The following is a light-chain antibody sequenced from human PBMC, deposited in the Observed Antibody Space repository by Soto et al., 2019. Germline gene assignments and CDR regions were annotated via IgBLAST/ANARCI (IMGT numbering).Light chain of an antibody. V-gene: IGKV3-20*01. CDR3: QQYGSSPT. J-gene: IGKJ4*01. Sequence: EIVLTQSPGTLSLSPGERATLSCRASQSVSSSYLAWYQQKPGQAPRLLIYGASSRATGIPARFSGSGSGTDFTITISRLEPEAFAVYYCQQYGSSPTFGGGTKVEIK. CDR2: GAS. CDR1: QSVSSSY.